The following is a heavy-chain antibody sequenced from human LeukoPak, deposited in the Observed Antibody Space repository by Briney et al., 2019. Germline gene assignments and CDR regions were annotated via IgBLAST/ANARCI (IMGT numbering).Heavy chain of an antibody. CDR3: ARAQWLVPAFDI. D-gene: IGHD6-19*01. CDR1: GFTFSSYA. J-gene: IGHJ3*02. V-gene: IGHV3-30-3*01. Sequence: ETGGSLRLSCAASGFTFSSYAMHWVRQAPGKGLEWVAVISYDGSNKYYADSVKGRFTISRDNSKNTLYLQMNSLRAEDTAVYYCARAQWLVPAFDIWGQGTMVTVSS. CDR2: ISYDGSNK.